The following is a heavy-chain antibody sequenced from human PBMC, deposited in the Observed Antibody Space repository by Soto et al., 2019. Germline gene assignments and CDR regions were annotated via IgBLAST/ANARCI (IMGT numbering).Heavy chain of an antibody. Sequence: SVKVSCKASGGTFRGHAISWVRQAPGQGPEWMGGLSPLFGTTQHAQRFHGRRTITADTSRTTAYMELTSVRFEDTAIYYCARGPNWGYRFDSWGQGTLVTVSS. V-gene: IGHV1-69*06. D-gene: IGHD7-27*01. J-gene: IGHJ4*02. CDR3: ARGPNWGYRFDS. CDR1: GGTFRGHA. CDR2: LSPLFGTT.